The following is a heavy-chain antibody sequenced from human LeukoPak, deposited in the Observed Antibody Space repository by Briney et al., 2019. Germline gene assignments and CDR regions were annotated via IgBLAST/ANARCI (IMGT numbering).Heavy chain of an antibody. J-gene: IGHJ4*02. CDR1: GFAFDEHG. D-gene: IGHD2-2*01. CDR2: INWSGGST. V-gene: IGHV3-20*04. Sequence: GGSLRLSCTASGFAFDEHGMRWVRQVPGKGLEWVSGINWSGGSTGYADPLRGRFTISRDNAKNSLYLQMDSLRAEDTALYYCARAPITSPFYFDYWGQGTLVTVSS. CDR3: ARAPITSPFYFDY.